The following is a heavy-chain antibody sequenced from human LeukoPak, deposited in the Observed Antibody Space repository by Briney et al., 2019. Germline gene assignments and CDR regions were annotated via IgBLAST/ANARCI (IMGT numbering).Heavy chain of an antibody. CDR2: IYPGDSDT. CDR1: GYSFTSYW. CDR3: ARFKGSYYFSFDY. V-gene: IGHV5-51*01. Sequence: RGESLKISCKGSGYSFTSYWIGWVRQMPGKGLEWMGIIYPGDSDTRYSPSFQGQVTISADKSFSTAYLQWSSLKASDTAMYYCARFKGSYYFSFDYWGQGTLVTVSS. D-gene: IGHD1-26*01. J-gene: IGHJ4*02.